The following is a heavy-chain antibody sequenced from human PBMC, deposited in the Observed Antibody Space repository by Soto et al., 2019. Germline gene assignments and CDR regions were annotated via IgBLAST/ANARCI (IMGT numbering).Heavy chain of an antibody. V-gene: IGHV3-23*01. Sequence: HPGGSLRLSCAVSGFTFINTGMSWVRQAPGQGLEWVSAITGNGDTTYYADSVKGRFTISRDNYKSTLYLQMNSLRAEDTAVYYCAKIDGYFDYWGQGTLVTVSS. CDR1: GFTFINTG. J-gene: IGHJ4*02. CDR2: ITGNGDTT. CDR3: AKIDGYFDY. D-gene: IGHD3-22*01.